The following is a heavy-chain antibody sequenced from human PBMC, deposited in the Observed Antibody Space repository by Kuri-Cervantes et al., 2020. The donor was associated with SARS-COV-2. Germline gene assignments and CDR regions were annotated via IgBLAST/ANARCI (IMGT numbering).Heavy chain of an antibody. CDR2: IRTKANNYAT. D-gene: IGHD1-26*01. CDR3: SAIVGRDY. V-gene: IGHV3-73*01. CDR1: GFTFSSYG. Sequence: GESLKISCAASGFTFSSYGMHWVRQAPGKGLEWVGHIRTKANNYATTYAASVKGRFTISRDDSKNRAYLQMNSLKTEDTAVYYCSAIVGRDYWGQGTLVTVSS. J-gene: IGHJ4*02.